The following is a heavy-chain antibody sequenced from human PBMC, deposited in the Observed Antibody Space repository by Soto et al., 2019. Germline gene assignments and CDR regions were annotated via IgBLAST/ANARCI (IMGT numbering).Heavy chain of an antibody. D-gene: IGHD3-22*01. Sequence: SQTLSLTCAISGDSVSRNSAAWNWIRQSPSRGLGWLGRTYYRSKWYNDYAVSVKSRITINPDTSKNQFSLQLNSVTPEDTAVYYCARAAKKKTYYYDSSGLGHLDYWGQGTLATVSS. V-gene: IGHV6-1*01. CDR3: ARAAKKKTYYYDSSGLGHLDY. J-gene: IGHJ4*02. CDR1: GDSVSRNSAA. CDR2: TYYRSKWYN.